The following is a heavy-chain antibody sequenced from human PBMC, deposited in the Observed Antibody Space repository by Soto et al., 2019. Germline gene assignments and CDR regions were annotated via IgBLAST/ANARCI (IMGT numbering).Heavy chain of an antibody. D-gene: IGHD6-13*01. V-gene: IGHV4-59*01. CDR3: ARESEASSRNNWLGP. CDR2: IHRTGST. J-gene: IGHJ5*02. Sequence: SETLSLTCSVSRGSISSYYWSWVRQPPGKGLEWIGFIHRTGSTKYNPSLESRVTISVDTSQNQLSLRLSSVTAADTAVYYCARESEASSRNNWLGPWGQVTVVTVYS. CDR1: RGSISSYY.